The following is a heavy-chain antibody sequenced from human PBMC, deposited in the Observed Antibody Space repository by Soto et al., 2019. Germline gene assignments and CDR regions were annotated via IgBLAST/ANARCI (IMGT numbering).Heavy chain of an antibody. CDR3: AKSAVVPAAISPPFCDY. CDR1: GFTFSSYA. V-gene: IGHV3-23*01. Sequence: PGGSLRLSCAASGFTFSSYAMSWVRQASGKGLEWVSAISGSGGSTYYADPVKGRFTISRDNSKNTLYLQMNSLRAEDTAVYYCAKSAVVPAAISPPFCDYWGQGPLVTVSS. J-gene: IGHJ4*02. CDR2: ISGSGGST. D-gene: IGHD2-2*01.